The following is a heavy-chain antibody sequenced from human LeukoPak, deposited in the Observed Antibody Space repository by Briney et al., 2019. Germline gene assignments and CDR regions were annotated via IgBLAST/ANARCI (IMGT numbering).Heavy chain of an antibody. Sequence: ASAKVSCKASGYTFTGYYMHWVRQAPGQGLEWMGWINPNSGGTNYAQKFQGRVTMTRDTSISTAYMELSRLRSDDTAVYYCARVVTDSSGYYATGKDGGGYDYWGQGTLVTVSS. CDR3: ARVVTDSSGYYATGKDGGGYDY. CDR2: INPNSGGT. V-gene: IGHV1-2*02. D-gene: IGHD3-22*01. J-gene: IGHJ4*02. CDR1: GYTFTGYY.